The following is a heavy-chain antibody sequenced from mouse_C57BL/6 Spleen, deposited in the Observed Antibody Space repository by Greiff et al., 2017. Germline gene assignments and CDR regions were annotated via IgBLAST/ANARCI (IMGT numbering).Heavy chain of an antibody. Sequence: EVQLQQSGPELVKPGASVKISCKASGYTFTDYYMNWVKQSHGKSLEWIGDINPNNGGTSYNQKFKGKATVTVDKSSSTAYMELRSLTSEDSAVYYCAREPFITTVVEAMDYWGQGTSVTVSS. J-gene: IGHJ4*01. CDR2: INPNNGGT. D-gene: IGHD1-1*01. CDR3: AREPFITTVVEAMDY. V-gene: IGHV1-26*01. CDR1: GYTFTDYY.